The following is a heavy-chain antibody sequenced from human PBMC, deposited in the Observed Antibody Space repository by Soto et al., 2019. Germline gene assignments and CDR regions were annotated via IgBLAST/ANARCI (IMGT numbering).Heavy chain of an antibody. Sequence: PSETLSLTCTVSGGSISSSSYYWGWIRQPPGKGLEWIGSIYYSGSTYYNPSLKSRVTISVDTSKNQFSLKLSSVTAADTAVYYCARHVSGPRYYYGSGSWHYYMDVWGKGTTVTVSS. V-gene: IGHV4-39*01. CDR3: ARHVSGPRYYYGSGSWHYYMDV. CDR2: IYYSGST. J-gene: IGHJ6*03. D-gene: IGHD3-10*01. CDR1: GGSISSSSYY.